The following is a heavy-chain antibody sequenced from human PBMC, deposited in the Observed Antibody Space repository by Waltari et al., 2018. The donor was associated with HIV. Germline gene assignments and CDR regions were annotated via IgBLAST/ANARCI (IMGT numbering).Heavy chain of an antibody. CDR2: IYYSGST. J-gene: IGHJ5*02. CDR1: GGSIISYY. Sequence: QVQLQESGPGLVKPSETLSLTCTVPGGSIISYYWSWILLTPGKVLEWNGYIYYSGSTNYNPSRNSRVTISVDTSKNQFSLKLSFVTAADTAVYYCARDAGPWGQGTLVTVSS. CDR3: ARDAGP. V-gene: IGHV4-59*01.